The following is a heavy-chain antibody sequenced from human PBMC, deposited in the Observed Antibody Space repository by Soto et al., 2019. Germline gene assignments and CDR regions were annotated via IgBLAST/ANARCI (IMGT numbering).Heavy chain of an antibody. D-gene: IGHD3-22*01. CDR1: GESFSGYI. Sequence: SETLSLTCAVYGESFSGYIWTWIRQTPGKGLQWIGQINHSGSTNYNPSLKSRVTVSVETSKNQFSLNLSSVTAADTAVYYCARVRGDHYDSSGYYYYYGMDVWGQGTTVTVSS. V-gene: IGHV4-34*01. CDR3: ARVRGDHYDSSGYYYYYGMDV. CDR2: INHSGST. J-gene: IGHJ6*02.